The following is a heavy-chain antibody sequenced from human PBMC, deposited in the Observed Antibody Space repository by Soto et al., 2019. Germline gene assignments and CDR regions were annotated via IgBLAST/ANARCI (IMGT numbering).Heavy chain of an antibody. CDR1: GGSISSYY. CDR3: ARDSRVAAYPNYYYGMDV. J-gene: IGHJ6*02. Sequence: SETLSLTCTVSGGSISSYYWSWIRQPPGKGLEWIGYIYYSGSTNYNPSLKSRVTISVDTSKNQFSLKLSSVTAADTAVYYCARDSRVAAYPNYYYGMDVWGQGTMVTVSS. V-gene: IGHV4-59*01. D-gene: IGHD6-13*01. CDR2: IYYSGST.